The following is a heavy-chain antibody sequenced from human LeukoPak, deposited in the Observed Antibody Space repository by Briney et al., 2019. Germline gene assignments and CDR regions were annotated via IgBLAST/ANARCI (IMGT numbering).Heavy chain of an antibody. D-gene: IGHD3-22*01. V-gene: IGHV1-69*05. CDR2: IIPIFGTA. CDR3: ARNQSDYYDSSGYYN. J-gene: IGHJ4*02. CDR1: GGTFSSYA. Sequence: SVKVSCKASGGTFSSYATSWVRQAPGQGLEWMGRIIPIFGTANYAQKFQGRVTITTDESTSTAYMELSSLRSEDTAVYYCARNQSDYYDSSGYYNWGQGTLVTVSS.